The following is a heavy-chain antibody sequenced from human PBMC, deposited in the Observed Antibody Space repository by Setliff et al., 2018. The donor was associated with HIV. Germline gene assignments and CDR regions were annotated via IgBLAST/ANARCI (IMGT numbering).Heavy chain of an antibody. V-gene: IGHV4-59*11. J-gene: IGHJ4*02. CDR1: GGSITGHY. CDR2: IHYSGIS. CDR3: ARRSPRENYFDY. Sequence: SETLSLTCTVSGGSITGHYWSWIRQPPGKGLEWIGYIHYSGISNYSPSLKSRLSISVDTSKNQFSLKLTSMTAADTAIYYCARRSPRENYFDYWGQGTLVTSPQ.